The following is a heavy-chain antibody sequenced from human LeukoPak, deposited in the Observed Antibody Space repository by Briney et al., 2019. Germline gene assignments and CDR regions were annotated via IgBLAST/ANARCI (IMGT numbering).Heavy chain of an antibody. J-gene: IGHJ4*02. V-gene: IGHV4-34*01. D-gene: IGHD3-3*01. CDR1: GASYNAYY. CDR3: AVGIAILGVAASFDS. CDR2: IDHRGTA. Sequence: SETLSLTCAVYGASYNAYYWSWIRQPPGKGLEWIGDIDHRGTATYNPSLKSRLTISADASKNQFSLKLNSVTDADTAVYYCAVGIAILGVAASFDSWGQGNLVIVSS.